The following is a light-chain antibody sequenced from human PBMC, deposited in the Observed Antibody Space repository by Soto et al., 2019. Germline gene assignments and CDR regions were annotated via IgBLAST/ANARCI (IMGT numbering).Light chain of an antibody. V-gene: IGLV1-40*01. CDR2: DNT. CDR1: SSNIGAGYD. CDR3: QSYDSSLSVV. J-gene: IGLJ2*01. Sequence: QPVLTQPPSVSGAPGQRVTISCTGSSSNIGAGYDVHWYQHLPGTAPKLLIYDNTNRPSGVPDRFSGSKSGTSASLAITGLLAEDEADYYCQSYDSSLSVVFGGGTKL.